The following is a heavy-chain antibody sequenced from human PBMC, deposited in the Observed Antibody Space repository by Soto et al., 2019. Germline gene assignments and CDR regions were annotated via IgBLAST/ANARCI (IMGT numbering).Heavy chain of an antibody. V-gene: IGHV2-5*02. Sequence: QITLKESGPTLVKPTQTLTLTCTFSGFSLSTRGVGVGWIRQPPGKALEWLAVIYWDDDKRSSSSLKSRLTITKDTSKHQVVLTMTNMDPVDTATYYCAHHPYYGLAPYSFDYWGQGILVTVSS. CDR2: IYWDDDK. J-gene: IGHJ4*02. D-gene: IGHD3-10*01. CDR1: GFSLSTRGVG. CDR3: AHHPYYGLAPYSFDY.